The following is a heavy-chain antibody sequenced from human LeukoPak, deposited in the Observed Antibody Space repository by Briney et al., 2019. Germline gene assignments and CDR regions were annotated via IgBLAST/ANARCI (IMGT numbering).Heavy chain of an antibody. CDR2: ISGDGGST. D-gene: IGHD2-15*01. Sequence: GGSLRLSCAASGFTFDDYAIHWVRQAPGKGLEWVSLISGDGGSTYYADSVKGRFTISRDKYKNSLYLKMNSLRTEDTALYYCAKDILCSGGACYSGTFDIWGQGTMVTVSS. CDR3: AKDILCSGGACYSGTFDI. CDR1: GFTFDDYA. V-gene: IGHV3-43*02. J-gene: IGHJ3*02.